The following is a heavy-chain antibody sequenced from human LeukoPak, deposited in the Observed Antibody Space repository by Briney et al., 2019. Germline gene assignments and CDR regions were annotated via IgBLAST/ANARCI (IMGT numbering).Heavy chain of an antibody. CDR1: GFTFSSYA. Sequence: AGGSLRLSCAASGFTFSSYAMSWVRQAPGKGLEWVSAISGSGGSTYYADSVKGRFTISRDNSKNTLYLQMNSLRAEDTAVYYGAKSRVWFGELRWYYFDYWGQGTLVTVSS. CDR3: AKSRVWFGELRWYYFDY. D-gene: IGHD3-10*01. V-gene: IGHV3-23*01. J-gene: IGHJ4*02. CDR2: ISGSGGST.